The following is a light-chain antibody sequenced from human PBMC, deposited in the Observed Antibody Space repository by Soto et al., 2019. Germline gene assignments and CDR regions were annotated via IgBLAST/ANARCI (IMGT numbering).Light chain of an antibody. V-gene: IGLV2-14*03. Sequence: QSALTHPASVSGSPGQAITISCTASRFSKYVSWYQQHPGKAPKLIIYEVNHRPSGVSDRFSGSKSDHTASLTISGLQAEDEADYYCSSYAGVSTILFGRGTKVTVL. CDR2: EVN. CDR3: SSYAGVSTIL. CDR1: RFSKY. J-gene: IGLJ1*01.